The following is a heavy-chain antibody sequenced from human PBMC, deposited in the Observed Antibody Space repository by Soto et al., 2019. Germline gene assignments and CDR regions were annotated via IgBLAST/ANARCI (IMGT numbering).Heavy chain of an antibody. D-gene: IGHD2-8*01. Sequence: PSETLSLTCTVSGGSISSYYWSWIRQPPGKGLDWIGYIYYSGSTNYNPSLKSRVTISVDTSKNQFSLKLSSVTAADTAVYYCARSGFAYGDFDYWGQGTLVTVSS. CDR2: IYYSGST. V-gene: IGHV4-59*01. CDR1: GGSISSYY. CDR3: ARSGFAYGDFDY. J-gene: IGHJ4*02.